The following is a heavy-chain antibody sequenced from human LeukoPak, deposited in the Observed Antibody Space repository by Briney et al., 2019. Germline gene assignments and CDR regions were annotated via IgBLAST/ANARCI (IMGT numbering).Heavy chain of an antibody. CDR1: GFTFSSYA. Sequence: GGSLRLSCAASGFTFSSYAMHWVRQAPGKGLEWVAVISYDGSNKYYADSVKGRFTISRDNSKNTLYLQMNSLRAEDTAVYYCAKGSKLLVFTRDHYIAVWGKGTSVTISS. CDR2: ISYDGSNK. V-gene: IGHV3-30*04. CDR3: AKGSKLLVFTRDHYIAV. D-gene: IGHD3-9*01. J-gene: IGHJ6*03.